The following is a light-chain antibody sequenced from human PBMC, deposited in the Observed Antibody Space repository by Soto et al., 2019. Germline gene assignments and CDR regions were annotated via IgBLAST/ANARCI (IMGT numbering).Light chain of an antibody. CDR1: QSVSSSY. V-gene: IGKV3-20*01. J-gene: IGKJ1*01. CDR3: QQYGSS. Sequence: EIVLTQSPGTLSLSLGDRATLSCRASQSVSSSYLAWYQQKAGQAPRLLMYGASSRATGIPDRFSGSGSGTDFTLTISRLEPEDFAVYYCQQYGSSFGQGTKVDIK. CDR2: GAS.